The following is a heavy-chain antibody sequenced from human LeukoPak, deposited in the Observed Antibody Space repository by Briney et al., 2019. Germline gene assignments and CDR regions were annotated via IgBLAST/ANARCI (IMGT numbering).Heavy chain of an antibody. CDR3: ASQEGPYCSGGTCYVGFDS. J-gene: IGHJ4*02. Sequence: GGSLRLSCAASGFTFSIYSMNWVRQAPGKGLEWVSSISGSGAMTYYADSVKGRFTISRDNSKNTLYLQMDSLRVEDTAVYYCASQEGPYCSGGTCYVGFDSWGQGTLVTVS. D-gene: IGHD2-15*01. V-gene: IGHV3-23*01. CDR2: ISGSGAMT. CDR1: GFTFSIYS.